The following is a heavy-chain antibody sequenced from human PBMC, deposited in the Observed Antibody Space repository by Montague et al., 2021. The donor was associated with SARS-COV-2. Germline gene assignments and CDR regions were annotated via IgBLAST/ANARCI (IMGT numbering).Heavy chain of an antibody. J-gene: IGHJ6*02. CDR2: VYYSGST. CDR1: SGSISTYY. V-gene: IGHV4-59*01. Sequence: SETLSLTCTVSSGSISTYYWSWIRQPPGKGLEWMGYVYYSGSTNYNPSLKSRVTISVDTSKNQFSLKLRSVTAADTAVYYCASGADDHYYAMDVWGQGTTVTVSS. D-gene: IGHD3-10*01. CDR3: ASGADDHYYAMDV.